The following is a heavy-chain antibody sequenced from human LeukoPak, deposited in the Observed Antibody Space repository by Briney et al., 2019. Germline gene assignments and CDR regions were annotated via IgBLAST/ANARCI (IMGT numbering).Heavy chain of an antibody. Sequence: SETLSLTCTVSGGSISSSSYYWGWIRQPPGTVLEWIGSIYYSGSTYYNPSLKSRVTISVDTSKNQFSLKLSSVTAADTAVYYCARLVSEGELDYWGQGTLVTVSS. V-gene: IGHV4-39*07. J-gene: IGHJ4*02. CDR2: IYYSGST. CDR1: GGSISSSSYY. CDR3: ARLVSEGELDY. D-gene: IGHD3-16*01.